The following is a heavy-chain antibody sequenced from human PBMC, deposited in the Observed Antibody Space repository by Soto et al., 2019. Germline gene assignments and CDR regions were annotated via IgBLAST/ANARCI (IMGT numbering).Heavy chain of an antibody. D-gene: IGHD6-13*01. J-gene: IGHJ1*01. CDR2: TYYRSKWYN. V-gene: IGHV6-1*01. CDR3: VKTGIAAAGIAEYFQH. Sequence: SQTLSLTCAISGDRVSSNSAAWNWIRQSPSRGLEWLGRTYYRSKWYNDYAVSVKSRITINPDTSKNQFSLQLNSGTPEDTAVYYCVKTGIAAAGIAEYFQHWGQGTLVTVSS. CDR1: GDRVSSNSAA.